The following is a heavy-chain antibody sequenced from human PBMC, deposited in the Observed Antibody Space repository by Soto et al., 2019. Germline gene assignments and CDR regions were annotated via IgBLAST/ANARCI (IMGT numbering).Heavy chain of an antibody. CDR3: AREVLSRYSSSWYNWFDP. Sequence: ASVKVSCKASGYTFIGYYIHWVRQAPGQGLEWVGWIKPSSGGTNYAQKFQGRVTMTRDTSTSTAYMELRSLRSDDTAVYYCAREVLSRYSSSWYNWFDPWGQGTLVTVSS. CDR1: GYTFIGYY. J-gene: IGHJ5*02. D-gene: IGHD6-13*01. V-gene: IGHV1-2*02. CDR2: IKPSSGGT.